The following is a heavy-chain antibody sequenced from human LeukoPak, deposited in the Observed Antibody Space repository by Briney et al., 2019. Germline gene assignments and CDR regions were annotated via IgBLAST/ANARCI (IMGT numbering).Heavy chain of an antibody. V-gene: IGHV4-59*08. Sequence: SETLFLTCTVSGGSISSYYWSWIRQPPGKGLEWIGYIYYSGSTNYNPSLKSRVTISVDTSKNQFSLKLSSVTAADTAVCYCASTIFGVDYWGQGTLVTVSS. CDR2: IYYSGST. J-gene: IGHJ4*02. CDR3: ASTIFGVDY. D-gene: IGHD3-3*01. CDR1: GGSISSYY.